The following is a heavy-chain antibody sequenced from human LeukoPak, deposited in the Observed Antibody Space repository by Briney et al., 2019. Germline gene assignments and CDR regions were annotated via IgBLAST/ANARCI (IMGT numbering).Heavy chain of an antibody. V-gene: IGHV3-23*01. CDR1: GFTFSSYA. Sequence: GGSLRLSCAASGFTFSSYAMSWVRQAPGKGLEWVSAISGSGGSTYYADSVKGRFAISRDNSKNTLYLQMNSLRAEDTAVYYCARDGVVDFWISYGTYNYYYYMDVWGKGTTVTVSS. J-gene: IGHJ6*03. CDR3: ARDGVVDFWISYGTYNYYYYMDV. D-gene: IGHD3-3*01. CDR2: ISGSGGST.